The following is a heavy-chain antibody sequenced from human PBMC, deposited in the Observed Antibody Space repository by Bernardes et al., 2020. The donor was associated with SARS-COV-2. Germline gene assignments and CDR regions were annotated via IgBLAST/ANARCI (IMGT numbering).Heavy chain of an antibody. CDR3: ARHVYSYDITGGMDV. CDR2: RYRDGST. V-gene: IGHV4-39*01. CDR1: GDSISTIDYY. D-gene: IGHD3-9*01. J-gene: IGHJ6*02. Sequence: SEPLSLTCIVSGDSISTIDYYWGWLLRPPGKGLEWIGSRYRDGSTYYDPSLKSRVTISADTSKNQFSLKLTSVTSTDTAVYFCARHVYSYDITGGMDVWGQGTTVTVSS.